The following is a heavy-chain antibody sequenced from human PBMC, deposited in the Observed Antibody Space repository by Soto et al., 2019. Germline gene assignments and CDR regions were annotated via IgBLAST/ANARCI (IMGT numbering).Heavy chain of an antibody. CDR1: GGSFTRYW. J-gene: IGHJ4*02. D-gene: IGHD2-21*02. V-gene: IGHV5-51*01. CDR3: ARPNCGGDCYSDYFDY. CDR2: IYPGDSDT. Sequence: GESRRISCKGSGGSFTRYWIGGVRQMPGKGLEWMGIIYPGDSDTRYSPSFQGQVTISAGKSISTAYLQWSSLKASDTAMYYCARPNCGGDCYSDYFDYWGQGTLVTVSS.